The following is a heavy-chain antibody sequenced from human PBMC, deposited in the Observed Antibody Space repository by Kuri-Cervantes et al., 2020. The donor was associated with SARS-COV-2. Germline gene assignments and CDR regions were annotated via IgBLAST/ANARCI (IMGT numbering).Heavy chain of an antibody. D-gene: IGHD2/OR15-2a*01. CDR3: ARGQGWGLYARHGFDY. CDR1: GYTFTSYD. J-gene: IGHJ4*02. V-gene: IGHV1-2*02. CDR2: INPNSGGT. Sequence: ASVKVSCKASGYTFTSYDINWVRRATGQGLEWMGWINPNSGGTNYAQKFQGRVTMTRDTSISTAYMELSRLRSDDTAVYYCARGQGWGLYARHGFDYWSQGTLVTVSS.